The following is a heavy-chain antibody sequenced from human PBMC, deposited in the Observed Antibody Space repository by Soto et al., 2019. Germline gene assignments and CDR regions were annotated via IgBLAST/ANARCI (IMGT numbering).Heavy chain of an antibody. J-gene: IGHJ1*01. V-gene: IGHV3-21*01. CDR3: ARDRYCSSTCCYTLDFQH. Sequence: GGSLRLSCAASGFTFSSYSMNWVRQAPGKGLEWVSSISSSSSYIYYADSVKGRFTISRDNAKNSLYLQMNSLRADDTAVYYCARDRYCSSTCCYTLDFQHWGQGTLVTVSS. CDR2: ISSSSSYI. D-gene: IGHD2-2*02. CDR1: GFTFSSYS.